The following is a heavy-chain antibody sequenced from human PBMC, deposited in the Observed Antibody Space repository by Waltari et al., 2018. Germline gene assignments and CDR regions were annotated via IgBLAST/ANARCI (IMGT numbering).Heavy chain of an antibody. D-gene: IGHD5-12*01. V-gene: IGHV4-34*02. CDR3: AREYSIFEPIFDY. Sequence: QVQLQQWGAGLLKPSETLSVTCEVFDDSFSKYYWVGIRKSPGKGMEWIGEINRSGSSNNHPTIKGRVPMSLDVSMRQVSLRVTSVTASDTAVYYCAREYSIFEPIFDYWGRGTLVTVSS. J-gene: IGHJ4*02. CDR2: INRSGSS. CDR1: DDSFSKYY.